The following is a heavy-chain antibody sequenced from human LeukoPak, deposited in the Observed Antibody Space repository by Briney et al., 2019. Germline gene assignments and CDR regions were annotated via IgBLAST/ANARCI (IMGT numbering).Heavy chain of an antibody. CDR1: GFTFSSYN. CDR2: ISSSSNYI. CDR3: TRDLMDYDVSTGLHHYYMDV. D-gene: IGHD3-9*01. V-gene: IGHV3-21*01. Sequence: GGSLRLSCAASGFTFSSYNMNWVRQAQGKGLEWVSSISSSSNYIYYADSVKGRFTISRDNAKNTLYLQMNTLRVEDTAVYYCTRDLMDYDVSTGLHHYYMDVWGQGTTVTVSS. J-gene: IGHJ6*02.